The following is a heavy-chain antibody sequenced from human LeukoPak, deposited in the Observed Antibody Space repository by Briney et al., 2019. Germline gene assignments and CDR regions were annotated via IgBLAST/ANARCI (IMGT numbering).Heavy chain of an antibody. CDR1: GGTFSSYS. CDR3: SRGRTAANYFDY. Sequence: TVKLPRKSSGGTFSSYSMSWVRQPPTQGLEWMGGIIPIMGKENCAQKFQGRVTITAHKSTSTAYLELSTRISEDAAVCYCSRGRTAANYFDYWGQGALVTVSS. CDR2: IIPIMGKE. V-gene: IGHV1-69*10. J-gene: IGHJ4*02.